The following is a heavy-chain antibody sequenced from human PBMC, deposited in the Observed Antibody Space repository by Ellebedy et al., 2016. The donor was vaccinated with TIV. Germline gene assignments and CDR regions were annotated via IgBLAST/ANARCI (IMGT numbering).Heavy chain of an antibody. D-gene: IGHD6-19*01. Sequence: SGPTLVIPTQTPTLTYTFAQFPLTSTSMRVSWIRQTTGKALEWLARIDWDDDKFYSQSLKTRLTISKDTSKNPVVLTMTNMDPVDTATYYCARLRPSVAGVFDYWGQGTLVTVSS. J-gene: IGHJ4*02. CDR1: QFPLTSTSMR. V-gene: IGHV2-70*04. CDR2: IDWDDDK. CDR3: ARLRPSVAGVFDY.